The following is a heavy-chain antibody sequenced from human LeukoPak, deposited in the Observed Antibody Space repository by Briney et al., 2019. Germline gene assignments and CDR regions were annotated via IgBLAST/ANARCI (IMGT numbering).Heavy chain of an antibody. Sequence: AGGSLRLSCAASGFTFDNHAMHWVRQAPGKGLEWLSIISWNSGYIGYADSVKGRFTISRDNAKKSLDLQMNSLRAEDTAFYYCAKVRGTYSSGYFFDYWGQGTLVTVSS. D-gene: IGHD6-19*01. CDR3: AKVRGTYSSGYFFDY. CDR1: GFTFDNHA. V-gene: IGHV3-9*01. CDR2: ISWNSGYI. J-gene: IGHJ4*02.